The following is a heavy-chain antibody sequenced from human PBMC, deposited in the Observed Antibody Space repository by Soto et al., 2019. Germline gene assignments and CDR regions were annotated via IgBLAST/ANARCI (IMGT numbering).Heavy chain of an antibody. Sequence: QVQLVQSGAEVKKPGSSVKVSCKASGGTFSSYAISWVRQAPGQGLEWMGGIIPIFGTANYAQKFQGRVTITADESTSTAYMELSSLRSEDTAVYYCAYHLSYYYDSSGYYYYYYGMDVWGQGTTVTVSS. V-gene: IGHV1-69*01. CDR3: AYHLSYYYDSSGYYYYYYGMDV. CDR2: IIPIFGTA. J-gene: IGHJ6*02. CDR1: GGTFSSYA. D-gene: IGHD3-22*01.